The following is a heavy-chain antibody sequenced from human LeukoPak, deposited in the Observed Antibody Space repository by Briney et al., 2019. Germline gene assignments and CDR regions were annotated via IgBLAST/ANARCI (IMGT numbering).Heavy chain of an antibody. CDR3: ARWRGYGDY. CDR2: IYYSGST. Sequence: NPSETLSLTCTVSGGSISSYYWSWIRQPPGKGLEWIGYIYYSGSTNYNPSLKSRVTISVDTSKNQFSLKLSSVTAADTAVYYCARWRGYGDYWGQGTLVTVSS. D-gene: IGHD1-1*01. CDR1: GGSISSYY. J-gene: IGHJ4*02. V-gene: IGHV4-59*08.